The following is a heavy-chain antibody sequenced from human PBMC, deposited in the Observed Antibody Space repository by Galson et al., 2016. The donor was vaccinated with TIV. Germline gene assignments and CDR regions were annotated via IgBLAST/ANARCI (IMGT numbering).Heavy chain of an antibody. CDR3: VRDSGIARPGTAGGV. CDR2: IYSSGGT. CDR1: DGSITGYY. J-gene: IGHJ6*02. Sequence: SETLSLTCTISDGSITGYYWSWVRQSAGKGLEWIGRIYSSGGTNHNPSLQSRVTMSVDTSKNHLTLKMTSVTAADTAVYYCVRDSGIARPGTAGGVWGQGTTVIVTS. D-gene: IGHD6-13*01. V-gene: IGHV4-4*07.